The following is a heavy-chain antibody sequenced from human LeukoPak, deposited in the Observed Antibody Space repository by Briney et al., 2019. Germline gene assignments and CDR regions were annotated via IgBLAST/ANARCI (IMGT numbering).Heavy chain of an antibody. J-gene: IGHJ2*01. CDR1: GSTLSDLS. CDR3: VTDRARLFWYFDL. CDR2: SDPEDGET. V-gene: IGHV1-24*01. Sequence: ASVNVSCKVSGSTLSDLSIHWVRQAPGKGLEYVGGSDPEDGETFHAQNFQGRVTMTEDTSIDTAYMELSRLRSEDTAVYYCVTDRARLFWYFDLWGRGTLVTGSS. D-gene: IGHD2-21*02.